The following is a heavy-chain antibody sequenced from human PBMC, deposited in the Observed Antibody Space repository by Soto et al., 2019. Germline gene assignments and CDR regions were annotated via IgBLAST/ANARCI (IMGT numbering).Heavy chain of an antibody. D-gene: IGHD1-26*01. CDR1: GGSFSGYY. V-gene: IGHV4-34*01. J-gene: IGHJ4*02. CDR2: INHSGST. CDR3: ARGRGRVGANN. Sequence: SETLSLTCAVYGGSFSGYYWSWIRQPPGKGLEWIGEINHSGSTNYNPSLKSRVTISVDTSKNQFSLKLSSVTAADTAVYYCARGRGRVGANNWGQGTLVTVSS.